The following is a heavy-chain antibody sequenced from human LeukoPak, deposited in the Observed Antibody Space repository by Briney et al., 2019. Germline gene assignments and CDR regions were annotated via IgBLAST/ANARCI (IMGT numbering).Heavy chain of an antibody. Sequence: GESLKISCKGSGYSFTSYWIGWVRQMPGKGLEWMGIIYPGDSDTRYSPSFQGQVTISADKSIGTAYLQWSSLKASDTAMYYCARTYYYDSSGYPRFDYWGQGALVTVSS. J-gene: IGHJ4*02. D-gene: IGHD3-22*01. CDR1: GYSFTSYW. V-gene: IGHV5-51*01. CDR3: ARTYYYDSSGYPRFDY. CDR2: IYPGDSDT.